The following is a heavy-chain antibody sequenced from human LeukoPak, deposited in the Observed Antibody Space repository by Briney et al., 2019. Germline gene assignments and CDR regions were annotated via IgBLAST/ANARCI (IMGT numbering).Heavy chain of an antibody. J-gene: IGHJ4*02. CDR1: GFTFSNYW. CDR3: ATVFEH. CDR2: VNPDGGVT. V-gene: IGHV3-74*01. Sequence: GGSLRLSCVASGFTFSNYWMHWGRQAPGKGLVWVSRVNPDGGVTNYADSVKGRFTISKDDAKNTVYLQMNSLRAEDTAVYYCATVFEHWGQGTLVTVSS.